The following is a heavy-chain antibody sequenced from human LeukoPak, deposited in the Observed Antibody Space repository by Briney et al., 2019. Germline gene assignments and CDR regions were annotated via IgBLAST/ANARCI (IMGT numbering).Heavy chain of an antibody. CDR3: AKEGAASWDVDV. Sequence: GGSLRLSCAASGFIFIGYGMHWVRLAPGKGPEWVAFIRPNGHDTYYGDSVKGRFMTSRDNSKNTVDLQMNSLRGDDTATYYCAKEGAASWDVDVWGKGTTVTVSS. J-gene: IGHJ6*04. V-gene: IGHV3-30*02. D-gene: IGHD4/OR15-4a*01. CDR2: IRPNGHDT. CDR1: GFIFIGYG.